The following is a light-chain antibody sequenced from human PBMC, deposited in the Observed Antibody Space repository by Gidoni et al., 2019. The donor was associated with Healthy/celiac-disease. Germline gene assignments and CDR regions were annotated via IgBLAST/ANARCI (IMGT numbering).Light chain of an antibody. V-gene: IGKV1-39*01. CDR2: AAS. CDR1: QSISSY. Sequence: DIQMTQSPSSLSASVGDRVTITCRASQSISSYLNWYQQKPGKAPNLLIYAASSLQSGVPSRFSCSGSGTDFTLTISSLQPEDFATYYCQQSYSTPVTFGQGTKLEIK. J-gene: IGKJ2*01. CDR3: QQSYSTPVT.